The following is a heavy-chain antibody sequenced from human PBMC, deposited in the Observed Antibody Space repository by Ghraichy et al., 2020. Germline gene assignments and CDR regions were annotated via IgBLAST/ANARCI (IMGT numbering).Heavy chain of an antibody. Sequence: GGSLRLSCEVSGFIFDSFWMHWVRQAPGKGLVWVSRIDSDGSSTSYVDSAKGRFTTSRDNAKNTLYLQMESLRPEDTGVYYCAREGSGYDYLGYWGQGTLVTVSS. CDR2: IDSDGSST. CDR1: GFIFDSFW. CDR3: AREGSGYDYLGY. D-gene: IGHD5-12*01. J-gene: IGHJ4*02. V-gene: IGHV3-74*01.